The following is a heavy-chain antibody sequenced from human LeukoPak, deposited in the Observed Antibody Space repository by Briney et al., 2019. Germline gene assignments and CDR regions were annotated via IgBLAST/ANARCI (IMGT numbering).Heavy chain of an antibody. V-gene: IGHV4-4*09. J-gene: IGHJ6*03. CDR1: GGSMSDHY. D-gene: IGHD3-10*01. CDR2: IYATGNT. Sequence: SETLSLTCAVSGGSMSDHYWSWIRQTPGTTLEWIGYIYATGNTNYNPSLKGRVTISLDTSKNHFPLRLSSVPAADTALYYCARHFRKDYPDSGSSQYFHYIDVWGKGTTVTVSS. CDR3: ARHFRKDYPDSGSSQYFHYIDV.